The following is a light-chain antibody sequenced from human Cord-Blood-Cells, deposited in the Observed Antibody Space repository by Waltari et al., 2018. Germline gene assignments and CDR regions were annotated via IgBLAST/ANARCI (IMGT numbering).Light chain of an antibody. CDR2: YKSDSDK. CDR3: MIWHSSAWV. V-gene: IGLV5-45*02. Sequence: QAVLTQPSSLSASPGASASPTCTLRRGINVGTYRIYWYQQQPGSPPQYLLRYKSDSDKQQGSGVPSRFSGSKDASANAGILLISGLQSEDEADYYCMIWHSSAWVFGGGTKLTVL. J-gene: IGLJ3*02. CDR1: RGINVGTYR.